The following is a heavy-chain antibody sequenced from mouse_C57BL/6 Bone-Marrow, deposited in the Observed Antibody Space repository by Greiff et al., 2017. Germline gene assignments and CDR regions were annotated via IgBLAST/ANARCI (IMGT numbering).Heavy chain of an antibody. V-gene: IGHV3-8*01. CDR3: ARYSYYYGSSRYAMDY. J-gene: IGHJ4*01. CDR2: ISYSGST. Sequence: EVKLQESGPGLAKPSQTLSLTCSVTGYSITSDYWNWIRKFPGNKLEYMGYISYSGSTYYNPSLKSRISITRDTSKNQYYLQLNSVTTEDTATYYCARYSYYYGSSRYAMDYWGQGTSVTVSS. CDR1: GYSITSDY. D-gene: IGHD1-1*01.